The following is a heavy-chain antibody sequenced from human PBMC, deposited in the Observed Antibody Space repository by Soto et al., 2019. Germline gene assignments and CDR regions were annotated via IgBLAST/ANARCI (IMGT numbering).Heavy chain of an antibody. Sequence: SETLSLTCAVSGGYISSSNWWSWVRQPPGKGLEWIGEIYHSGSTNYNPSLKSRVTISVDTSKNQFSLKLTSVTAADTAVYYCARDKITGLFDYWGQGTLVTVSS. D-gene: IGHD2-8*02. CDR2: IYHSGST. CDR3: ARDKITGLFDY. V-gene: IGHV4-4*02. J-gene: IGHJ4*02. CDR1: GGYISSSNW.